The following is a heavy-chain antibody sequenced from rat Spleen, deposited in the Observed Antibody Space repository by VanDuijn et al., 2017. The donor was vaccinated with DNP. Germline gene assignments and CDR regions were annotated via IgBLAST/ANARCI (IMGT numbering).Heavy chain of an antibody. D-gene: IGHD3-8*01. CDR1: DYSITSDY. CDR2: INYSGRT. Sequence: EMQLQESGPGLVKPSQSLSPTCSVTDYSITSDYWGWIRKFPGNKMEWIGHINYSGRTSYNQSLKGRISITRDTSKNQFFLQLNSVTTEDTATYYSVRGHPPRGFDYWGQGVMVTVSS. CDR3: VRGHPPRGFDY. V-gene: IGHV3-1*01. J-gene: IGHJ2*01.